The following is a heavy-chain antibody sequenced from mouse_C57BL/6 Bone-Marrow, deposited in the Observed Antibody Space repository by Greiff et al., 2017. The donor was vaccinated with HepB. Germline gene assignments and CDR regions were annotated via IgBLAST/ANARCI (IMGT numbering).Heavy chain of an antibody. CDR3: ARNYGSSSDY. CDR1: GYTFTSYW. Sequence: QVQLKQPGAELVRPGSSVKLSCKASGYTFTSYWMDWVKQRPGQGLEWIGNIYPSDSETHYNQKFKDKATLTVDKSSSTAYMQLSSLTSEDSAVYYCARNYGSSSDYWGQGTTLTVSS. CDR2: IYPSDSET. V-gene: IGHV1-61*01. D-gene: IGHD1-1*01. J-gene: IGHJ2*01.